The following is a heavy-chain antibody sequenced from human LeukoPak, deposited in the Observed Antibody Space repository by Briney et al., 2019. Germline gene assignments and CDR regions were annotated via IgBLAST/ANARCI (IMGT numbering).Heavy chain of an antibody. CDR2: ISSSGTTI. D-gene: IGHD1-26*01. J-gene: IGHJ4*02. CDR1: GFTFSSYS. V-gene: IGHV3-48*04. CDR3: ARSSGTYHFDY. Sequence: GGSLRLSCAASGFTFSSYSMNWVRQAPGKGLEWVSYISSSGTTIYYADSVKGRFTISRDNAKNSLFLQVNSLRAEDTAVYYCARSSGTYHFDYWGQGTLVTVSS.